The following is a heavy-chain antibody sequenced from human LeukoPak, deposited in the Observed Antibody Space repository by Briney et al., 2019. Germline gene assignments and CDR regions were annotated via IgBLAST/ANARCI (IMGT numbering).Heavy chain of an antibody. D-gene: IGHD4-17*01. V-gene: IGHV4-34*01. Sequence: SETLSLTCAVYGGSFSGYYWSWIRQPPGKGLEWIGEINHSGSTNYNPSLKSRVTISVDTSKNQFSLKLGSVTAADTAVYYCARGTTTNRVFFDYWGQGTLVPVPS. CDR2: INHSGST. J-gene: IGHJ4*02. CDR3: ARGTTTNRVFFDY. CDR1: GGSFSGYY.